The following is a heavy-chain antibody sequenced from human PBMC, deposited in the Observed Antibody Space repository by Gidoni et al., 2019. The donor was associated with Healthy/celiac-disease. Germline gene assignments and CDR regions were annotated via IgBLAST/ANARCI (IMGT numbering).Heavy chain of an antibody. CDR2: ISYDGSNK. CDR1: GFTFSSYG. Sequence: QVQLVASGGGVVQPGRYLRLSCAASGFTFSSYGLHWVRQAPGQGLECVAVISYDGSNKYYADSVKVPFTISRDNSKNTLYLQMNSLRAEDTAVYYCAKEAYSSGWYFEYYFDYWGQGTLVTVSS. J-gene: IGHJ4*02. CDR3: AKEAYSSGWYFEYYFDY. D-gene: IGHD6-19*01. V-gene: IGHV3-30*18.